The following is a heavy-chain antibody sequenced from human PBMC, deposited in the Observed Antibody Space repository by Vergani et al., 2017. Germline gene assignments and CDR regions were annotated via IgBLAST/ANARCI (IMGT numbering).Heavy chain of an antibody. V-gene: IGHV4-59*11. J-gene: IGHJ5*02. Sequence: QVQLQESGPGLVKSSETLSLTCSVSFDSIRNLYCNWIRQPPGKGLEWIGSIHYSENTNYNPSLKTPVTISVDTSKNQFSLTLTSVTAADTAVYYWARSGGAHPLSYVVNNWFDPWGQGTLVTVSS. CDR3: ARSGGAHPLSYVVNNWFDP. CDR2: IHYSENT. CDR1: FDSIRNLY. D-gene: IGHD1-26*01.